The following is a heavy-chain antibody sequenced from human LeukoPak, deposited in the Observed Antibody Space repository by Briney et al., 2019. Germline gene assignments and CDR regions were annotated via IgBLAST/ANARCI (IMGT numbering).Heavy chain of an antibody. Sequence: GASVKVSCKASGGTFSSYTISWVRQAPGQGHEWMGRIIPILGIANYAQKFQGRVTITADKSTSTAYMELSSLRSEDTAVYYCARVTQTAMVTNYYYYMDVWGKGTTVTVSS. CDR1: GGTFSSYT. D-gene: IGHD5-18*01. V-gene: IGHV1-69*02. CDR3: ARVTQTAMVTNYYYYMDV. CDR2: IIPILGIA. J-gene: IGHJ6*03.